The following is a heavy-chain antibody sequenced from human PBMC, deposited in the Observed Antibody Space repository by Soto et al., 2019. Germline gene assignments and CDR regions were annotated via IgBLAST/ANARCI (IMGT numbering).Heavy chain of an antibody. CDR2: IYYSGST. CDR3: AGLFPRGYWSGGRGY. CDR1: GGSISSYY. V-gene: IGHV4-59*01. D-gene: IGHD3-22*01. J-gene: IGHJ4*02. Sequence: QVQLQESGPGLVKPSETLSLTCTVSGGSISSYYWSWIRQPPGKGLEWIGYIYYSGSTNYNPSLKSRVTISVDTSKNQFSLKLSSVTAADTAVYYCAGLFPRGYWSGGRGYWGQGTLVTVSS.